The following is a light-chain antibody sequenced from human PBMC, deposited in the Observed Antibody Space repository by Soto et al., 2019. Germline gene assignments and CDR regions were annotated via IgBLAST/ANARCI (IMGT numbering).Light chain of an antibody. CDR3: HQRSQ. CDR2: DST. Sequence: EVVLTQSPVTLSLSPGERASVSCRASEFLSRYLAWYQQIPGQPPRLLNYDSTNRAAGIPARFRGSRSGPNFTLSCSSVKTKYFAVYYCHQRSQFGQGTRLESK. J-gene: IGKJ5*01. V-gene: IGKV3-11*01. CDR1: EFLSRY.